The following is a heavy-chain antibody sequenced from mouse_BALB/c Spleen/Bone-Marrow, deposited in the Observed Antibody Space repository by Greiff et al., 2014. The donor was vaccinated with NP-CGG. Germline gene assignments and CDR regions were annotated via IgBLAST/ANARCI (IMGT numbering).Heavy chain of an antibody. Sequence: DVKLQESGGGLVKPGGSLKLSCAASGFTFSSYAMSWVRQSPEKRLEWVAEISSGGNYTYCPDTVTGRFTISRDNAKNILYLEMSSLRSDVTAMYYCVRAYGSSYAMDYWGQGTSVTVSS. J-gene: IGHJ4*01. CDR1: GFTFSSYA. D-gene: IGHD1-1*01. CDR3: VRAYGSSYAMDY. CDR2: ISSGGNYT. V-gene: IGHV5-9-4*01.